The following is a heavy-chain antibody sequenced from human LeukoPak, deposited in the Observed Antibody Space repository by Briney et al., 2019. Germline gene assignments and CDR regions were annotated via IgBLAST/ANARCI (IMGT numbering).Heavy chain of an antibody. CDR1: GFTFSSYG. J-gene: IGHJ4*02. D-gene: IGHD3-22*01. CDR3: VRVNTYYYDSSPS. Sequence: GGSLRLSCAASGFTFSSYGMHWVRQAPGKGLEWVSHISIDGNTIYYADSVKGRFTISRDNAKSSLYLQMNSLRAEDTAVYYCVRVNTYYYDSSPSWGQGTLVTVSS. CDR2: ISIDGNTI. V-gene: IGHV3-48*04.